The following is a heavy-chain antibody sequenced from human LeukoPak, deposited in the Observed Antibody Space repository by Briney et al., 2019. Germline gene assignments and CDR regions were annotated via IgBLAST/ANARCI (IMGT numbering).Heavy chain of an antibody. CDR1: GFTFSNYW. CDR2: INRDGSTT. J-gene: IGHJ4*02. D-gene: IGHD3-10*01. Sequence: GGSLRLSCEASGFTFSNYWVHWVRQAPGKGLVWVSRINRDGSTTKYADSVKGRFTVSRDNAKNTLNLQMNSLRAEDTAVYYCARDKKSGESSEIDYWGQGTLVTVSS. CDR3: ARDKKSGESSEIDY. V-gene: IGHV3-74*03.